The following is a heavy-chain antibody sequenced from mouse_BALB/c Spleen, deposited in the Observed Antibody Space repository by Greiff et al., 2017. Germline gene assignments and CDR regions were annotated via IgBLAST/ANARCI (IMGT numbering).Heavy chain of an antibody. J-gene: IGHJ4*01. CDR1: GFTFNTYA. CDR2: IRSKSNNYAT. Sequence: EVHLVESGGGLVQPKGSLKLSCAASGFTFNTYAMNWVRQAPGKGLEWVARIRSKSNNYATYYADSVKDRFTISRDDSQSMLYLQMNNLKTEDTAMYYCVRHEGFVDAMDYWGQGTSVTVSS. V-gene: IGHV10-1*02. CDR3: VRHEGFVDAMDY.